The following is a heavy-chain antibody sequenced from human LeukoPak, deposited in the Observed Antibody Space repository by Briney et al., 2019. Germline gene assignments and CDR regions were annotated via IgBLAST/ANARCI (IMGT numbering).Heavy chain of an antibody. Sequence: ASVKVSCKASGYTFTGYYIHWVRQAPGQGLEWMGWINPNSGGTNYAQEFQGRVTMTRDTSISTAYMELSRLTSDDTAVYYCARDLYYYASGSYARPYYFDYWGQGTLVTVSS. D-gene: IGHD3-10*01. V-gene: IGHV1-2*02. J-gene: IGHJ4*02. CDR2: INPNSGGT. CDR3: ARDLYYYASGSYARPYYFDY. CDR1: GYTFTGYY.